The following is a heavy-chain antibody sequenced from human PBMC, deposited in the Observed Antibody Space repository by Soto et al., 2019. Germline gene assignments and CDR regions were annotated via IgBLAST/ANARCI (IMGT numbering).Heavy chain of an antibody. CDR1: GGSISSSSYY. Sequence: SETLSLTCTVSGGSISSSSYYWGWIRQPPGKGLEWIGSIYYSGSTYYNPSLKSRVTISVDTSKNQFSLKLSSVTAADTAVYYCARAQDIVLTGWFDPWGQGTLVTVSS. V-gene: IGHV4-39*01. D-gene: IGHD2-8*01. CDR2: IYYSGST. CDR3: ARAQDIVLTGWFDP. J-gene: IGHJ5*02.